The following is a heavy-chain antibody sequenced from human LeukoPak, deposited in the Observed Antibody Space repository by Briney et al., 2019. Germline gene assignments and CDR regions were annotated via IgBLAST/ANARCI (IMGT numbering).Heavy chain of an antibody. CDR3: ARAPNFRAFDI. Sequence: GESLKISCKGSGYSFTNYWIGWVRQMPGKGLEWMGIIYPEDSDTRYSPSFQGQVTISADKSISTAYLQWNSLKASDTAMYYCARAPNFRAFDIWGQGTMVTVSS. J-gene: IGHJ3*02. CDR2: IYPEDSDT. D-gene: IGHD2/OR15-2a*01. CDR1: GYSFTNYW. V-gene: IGHV5-51*01.